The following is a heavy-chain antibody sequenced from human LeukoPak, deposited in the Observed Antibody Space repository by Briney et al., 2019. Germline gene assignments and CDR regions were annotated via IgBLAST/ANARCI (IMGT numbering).Heavy chain of an antibody. CDR1: GGSFSGYY. CDR2: INHSGST. CDR3: AGEYSSSAGF. V-gene: IGHV4-34*01. J-gene: IGHJ4*02. D-gene: IGHD6-6*01. Sequence: SETLSLTCAVYGGSFSGYYWSWIRQPPGKGLEWIGEINHSGSTNYNPSLKSRVTISVDTAKSQFFLNLRSVTAADTAVYYCAGEYSSSAGFWGQGTLVTVSS.